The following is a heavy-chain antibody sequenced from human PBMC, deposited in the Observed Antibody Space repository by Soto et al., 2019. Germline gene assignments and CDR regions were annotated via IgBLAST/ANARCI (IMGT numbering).Heavy chain of an antibody. CDR2: IYLDGST. Sequence: EVQLVESGGGLIQPGGSLRLSCAASGFTVSSNYMSWVRQAPGKGLEWVSVIYLDGSTFYSDSVKGRFTISKDSSKNTVFLQMNNLRTEDTAVYFCAREPFWSSHLPLDAFDVWGQGTMVTVSS. CDR1: GFTVSSNY. CDR3: AREPFWSSHLPLDAFDV. D-gene: IGHD3-3*01. J-gene: IGHJ3*01. V-gene: IGHV3-53*01.